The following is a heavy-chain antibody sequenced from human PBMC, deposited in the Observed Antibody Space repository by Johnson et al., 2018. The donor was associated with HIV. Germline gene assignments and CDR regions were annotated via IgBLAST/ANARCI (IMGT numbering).Heavy chain of an antibody. J-gene: IGHJ3*02. V-gene: IGHV3-30*04. D-gene: IGHD3-10*01. Sequence: QVQLVESGGGVVQPGRSLRLSCAASGFTFSSYAMHWVRQAPGKGLEWVAVISYDGSNKYYADSVKGRFTISRDNSKNTLYLQMNSLRAEETAVYYCASATWGRAVLWFREHRDHAFDIWGQGTMVTVSS. CDR3: ASATWGRAVLWFREHRDHAFDI. CDR1: GFTFSSYA. CDR2: ISYDGSNK.